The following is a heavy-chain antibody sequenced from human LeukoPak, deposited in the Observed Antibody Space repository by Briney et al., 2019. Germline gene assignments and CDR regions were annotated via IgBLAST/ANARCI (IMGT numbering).Heavy chain of an antibody. Sequence: ASVKVSCKASGYTFTSYYMHWVRQAPGQGLEWMGIINPSGGSTSYAQKFQGRVTMTRDTSTSTAYMELRSLRSDDTAVYYCARVEMANFEDYWGQGTLVTVSS. J-gene: IGHJ4*02. CDR3: ARVEMANFEDY. D-gene: IGHD5-24*01. CDR1: GYTFTSYY. CDR2: INPSGGST. V-gene: IGHV1-46*01.